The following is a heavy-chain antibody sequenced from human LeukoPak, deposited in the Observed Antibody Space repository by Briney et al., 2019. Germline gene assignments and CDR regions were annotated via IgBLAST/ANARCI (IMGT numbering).Heavy chain of an antibody. D-gene: IGHD6-13*01. V-gene: IGHV3-73*01. Sequence: GGSLRLSCAASGFTFSGSAMHWVRHAPGKGLEWVGRIRSKANRYSTAYTTWVNGTFTISTAAIKHTAYQQITSLKTEALAVYYCIRSIAAAGIRSDYWGQGTLVTVSS. CDR3: IRSIAAAGIRSDY. CDR1: GFTFSGSA. CDR2: IRSKANRYST. J-gene: IGHJ4*02.